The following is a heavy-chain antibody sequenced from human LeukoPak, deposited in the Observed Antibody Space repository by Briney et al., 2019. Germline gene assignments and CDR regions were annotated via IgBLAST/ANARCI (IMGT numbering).Heavy chain of an antibody. D-gene: IGHD2-2*02. J-gene: IGHJ5*02. CDR2: INWNGGST. CDR3: ASGGRPMEYQLLYLGWFDP. CDR1: GFNFDDYG. Sequence: PGGSLRLSCAASGFNFDDYGMSWVRQAPGKGLEWVSGINWNGGSTGYADSVKGRFTISRDNAKNSLYLQMNSLRAEDTALYYCASGGRPMEYQLLYLGWFDPWGQGTLVTVSS. V-gene: IGHV3-20*04.